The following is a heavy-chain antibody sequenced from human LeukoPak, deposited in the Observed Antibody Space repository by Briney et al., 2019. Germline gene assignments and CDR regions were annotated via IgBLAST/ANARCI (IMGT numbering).Heavy chain of an antibody. CDR2: IKSNTEGGTT. CDR3: TTDGTYCASTNCYSDAFDI. Sequence: GGSLRLSCAASGLTFRNAWMTWVRQAPGKGLEWVGRIKSNTEGGTTDYGAPVKGRFTISRDDSKNTLYLQMNSLKTEDTAVYYCTTDGTYCASTNCYSDAFDIWGQGTMVTVSS. J-gene: IGHJ3*02. CDR1: GLTFRNAW. D-gene: IGHD2-2*01. V-gene: IGHV3-15*01.